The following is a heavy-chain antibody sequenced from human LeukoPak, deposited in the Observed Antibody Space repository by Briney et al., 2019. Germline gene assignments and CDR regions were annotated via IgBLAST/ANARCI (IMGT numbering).Heavy chain of an antibody. J-gene: IGHJ4*02. D-gene: IGHD2-2*03. CDR3: ARGDGYCSSTTCYSDY. V-gene: IGHV1-2*02. CDR2: INPNSGGA. Sequence: ASVKVSCKASGYTFTAYFMHWVRQAPGQGIEWVGWINPNSGGANYAQKFQGRVTMTRDTSISTAYMELSRLRSDDTAVYYCARGDGYCSSTTCYSDYWGQGTLVTVSS. CDR1: GYTFTAYF.